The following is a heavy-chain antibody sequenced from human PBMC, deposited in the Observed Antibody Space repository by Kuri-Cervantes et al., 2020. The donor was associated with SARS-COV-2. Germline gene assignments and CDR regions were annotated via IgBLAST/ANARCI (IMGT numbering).Heavy chain of an antibody. CDR1: RFTFSDYY. CDR3: ARGLGYCSGGSCYSRSSSDY. CDR2: ISSSGSTI. D-gene: IGHD2-15*01. V-gene: IGHV3-11*04. J-gene: IGHJ4*02. Sequence: GESLKISCAASRFTFSDYYMSWIRQAPGKGLEWVSYISSSGSTIYYADSVKGRFTISRDNAKNSLYLQMNSLRAEDTAVYYCARGLGYCSGGSCYSRSSSDYWGQGTLVTVSS.